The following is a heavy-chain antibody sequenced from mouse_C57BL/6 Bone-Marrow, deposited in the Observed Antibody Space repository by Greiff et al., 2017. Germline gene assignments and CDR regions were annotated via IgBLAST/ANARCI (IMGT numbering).Heavy chain of an antibody. J-gene: IGHJ2*01. D-gene: IGHD1-1*01. V-gene: IGHV3-6*01. CDR1: GYSITSGYY. CDR2: ISYDGSN. Sequence: DVQLVESGPGLVKPSQSLSLPCSVTGYSITSGYYWNWIRQFPGNKLEWMGYISYDGSNNYNPSLKNRISITRDTSKNQFFLKLNSVTTEDTATYYCAREGYYGSSPFDYWGQGTTLTVSS. CDR3: AREGYYGSSPFDY.